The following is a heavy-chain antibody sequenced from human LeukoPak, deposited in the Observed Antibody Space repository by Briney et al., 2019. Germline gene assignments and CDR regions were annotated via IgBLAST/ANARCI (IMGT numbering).Heavy chain of an antibody. J-gene: IGHJ4*02. CDR2: INTNTGNP. CDR3: ARSLPPIKSYDILTGYTYYFDY. D-gene: IGHD3-9*01. V-gene: IGHV7-4-1*02. Sequence: GASVKVSCKASGYTFSFYDMNWVRQAPGQGLEWMGKINTNTGNPTYAQGFTGRFVFSLDTSVSTAYLQISSLKTDDTAVYYCARSLPPIKSYDILTGYTYYFDYWGQGTLVTVSS. CDR1: GYTFSFYD.